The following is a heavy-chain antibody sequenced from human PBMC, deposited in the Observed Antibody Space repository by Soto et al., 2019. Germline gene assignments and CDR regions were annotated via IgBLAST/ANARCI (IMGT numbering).Heavy chain of an antibody. CDR3: AKDHPYYDSSGYYSWFDP. D-gene: IGHD3-22*01. Sequence: PXESLRLSFAASGFTFSSYGMHWVRQAPGKGLEWVAVISYDGSNKYYADSVEGRFTISRDNSKNTLYLQMNSLRAEDTAVYYCAKDHPYYDSSGYYSWFDPWGQGTLVTVSS. CDR2: ISYDGSNK. CDR1: GFTFSSYG. J-gene: IGHJ5*02. V-gene: IGHV3-30*18.